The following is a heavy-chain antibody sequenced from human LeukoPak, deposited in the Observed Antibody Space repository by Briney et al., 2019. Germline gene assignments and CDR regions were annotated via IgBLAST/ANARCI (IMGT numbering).Heavy chain of an antibody. V-gene: IGHV3-74*01. Sequence: GGSLRLSCAASGLTFSSYWMHWVRQGPGKGLVWVSRINSDGSSLTYAASVEGRFTISRDNAKNTLYLQMNSLRAEDTAVYYCGRYYVMDVWGQGTSVTVSS. CDR2: INSDGSSL. CDR3: GRYYVMDV. J-gene: IGHJ6*02. CDR1: GLTFSSYW.